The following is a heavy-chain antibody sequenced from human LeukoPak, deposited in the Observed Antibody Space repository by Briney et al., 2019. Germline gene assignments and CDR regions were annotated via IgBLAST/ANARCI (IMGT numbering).Heavy chain of an antibody. J-gene: IGHJ4*02. Sequence: SETLSLTCTVSGGSISSSSYYWGWIRQPPGKGLEWIGSIYYSGSTYYNPSLKSRVTISVDTSKNQFSLKLSSVTAADTAVYYCARDDYYDSSGYPPGSFDYWGQGTLVTVSS. CDR1: GGSISSSSYY. CDR2: IYYSGST. V-gene: IGHV4-39*07. D-gene: IGHD3-22*01. CDR3: ARDDYYDSSGYPPGSFDY.